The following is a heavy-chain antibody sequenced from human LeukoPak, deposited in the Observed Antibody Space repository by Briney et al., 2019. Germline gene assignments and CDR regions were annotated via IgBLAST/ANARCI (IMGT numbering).Heavy chain of an antibody. CDR2: IIPILGTA. CDR3: ARAEWEQDSLDY. Sequence: ASVKVSCKASGIAFSNYAVIWVRQAPGQGLEWMGRIIPILGTANYAQKFQGRVSITADRSTSTAYMELRSLRSEDTAIYYCARAEWEQDSLDYWGQGTLVTVSS. J-gene: IGHJ4*02. V-gene: IGHV1-69*06. CDR1: GIAFSNYA. D-gene: IGHD1-26*01.